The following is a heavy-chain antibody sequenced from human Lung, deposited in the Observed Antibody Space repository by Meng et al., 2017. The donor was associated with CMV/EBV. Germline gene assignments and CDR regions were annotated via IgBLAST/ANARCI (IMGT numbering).Heavy chain of an antibody. CDR2: IYHSGST. CDR3: ARADKVRFDY. V-gene: IGHV4-4*02. CDR1: GGSRSSINW. J-gene: IGHJ4*02. Sequence: PLWGPGPGLGEPSGPLSPTCAVSGGSRSSINWWSWVRQPPGKGLEWIGEIYHSGSTNYNPSLKSRVSISVDKSKNQFSLKLSSVTAADTAVYYCARADKVRFDYWGQGTLVTVSS.